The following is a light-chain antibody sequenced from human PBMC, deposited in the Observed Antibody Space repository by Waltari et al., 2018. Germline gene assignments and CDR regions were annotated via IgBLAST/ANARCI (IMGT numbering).Light chain of an antibody. CDR3: MQGTHWPYT. V-gene: IGKV2-30*02. CDR1: QSLVHSDGNTH. J-gene: IGKJ2*01. Sequence: DVVMTQSPLSLPVTLGQPASISCKSSQSLVHSDGNTHLNWFHQRPGQSPRRLIYRVSNRDLGVPDRFSGGGSGTDFTLKISRVEAEDVGVYYCMQGTHWPYTFGQGTRLDIK. CDR2: RVS.